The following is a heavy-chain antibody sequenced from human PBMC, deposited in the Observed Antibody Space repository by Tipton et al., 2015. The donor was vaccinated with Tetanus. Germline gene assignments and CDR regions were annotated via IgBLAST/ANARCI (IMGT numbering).Heavy chain of an antibody. D-gene: IGHD1-26*01. CDR1: GYTFTQYY. CDR3: ARDREGFDY. J-gene: IGHJ3*01. Sequence: QVQLAQSGAEVKKPGASVKLSCKTSGYTFTQYYLHWVRQAPGQGLEWMGMIYPSDGSTSYAEKLQGRVTMTRDTPTSTVYMEMSSLRSEDTAVYYCARDREGFDYWGQGTKVTVSS. CDR2: IYPSDGST. V-gene: IGHV1-46*04.